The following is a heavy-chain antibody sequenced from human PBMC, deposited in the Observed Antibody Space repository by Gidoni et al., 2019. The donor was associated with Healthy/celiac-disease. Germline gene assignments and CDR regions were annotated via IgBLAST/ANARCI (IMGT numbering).Heavy chain of an antibody. CDR1: GGSISSYY. CDR3: ATQDGPLYYFDY. Sequence: QVQLQESGPGLVKPSETLSLTCTVSGGSISSYYWSWIRPPPGKGLEWLGYIYYSGSTNYNPSLKSRVTISVDTSKNQFSLKLSSVTAADTAVYYCATQDGPLYYFDYWGQGTLVTVSS. J-gene: IGHJ4*02. CDR2: IYYSGST. V-gene: IGHV4-59*01.